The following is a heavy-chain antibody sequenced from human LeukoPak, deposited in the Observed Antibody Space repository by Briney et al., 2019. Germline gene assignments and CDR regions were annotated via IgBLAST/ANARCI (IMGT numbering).Heavy chain of an antibody. CDR2: IYSGGST. CDR3: AREYMVRGSAYFDY. CDR1: GFTFSSYW. D-gene: IGHD3-10*01. Sequence: GGSLRLSCAASGFTFSSYWMHWVRQAPGKGLEWVSVIYSGGSTYYADSVKGRFTISRDNSKNTLYLQMNSLRAEDTAVYYCAREYMVRGSAYFDYWGQGTLVTVSS. J-gene: IGHJ4*02. V-gene: IGHV3-53*01.